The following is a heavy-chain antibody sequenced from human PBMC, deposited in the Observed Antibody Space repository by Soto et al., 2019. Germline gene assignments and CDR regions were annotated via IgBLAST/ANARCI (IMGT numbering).Heavy chain of an antibody. CDR2: IKEDGSEI. Sequence: PGGSLRLSCAGSGFTFGRHWMTWVRQAPGKGLEWVANIKEDGSEIYYVDSVKGRFTISRDNAKNSVYLQMNSLRAEDTALYYCARDTYGDNWFDPWGQGTLVTVSS. CDR3: ARDTYGDNWFDP. D-gene: IGHD4-17*01. V-gene: IGHV3-7*01. J-gene: IGHJ5*02. CDR1: GFTFGRHW.